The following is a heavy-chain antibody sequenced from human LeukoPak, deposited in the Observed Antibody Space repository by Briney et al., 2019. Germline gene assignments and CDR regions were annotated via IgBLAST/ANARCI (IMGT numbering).Heavy chain of an antibody. CDR2: ISSSSSYI. J-gene: IGHJ3*01. D-gene: IGHD7-27*01. Sequence: GGSLRLSCAASGFTFSSYSMNWVRQAPGKGLEWVSSISSSSSYIYYADSVKGRFTISRDNAKNSLYLQMNSLRAEDTAVYYCARGGGGNWDDVFDVWGQGTMVTVSA. CDR1: GFTFSSYS. V-gene: IGHV3-21*01. CDR3: ARGGGGNWDDVFDV.